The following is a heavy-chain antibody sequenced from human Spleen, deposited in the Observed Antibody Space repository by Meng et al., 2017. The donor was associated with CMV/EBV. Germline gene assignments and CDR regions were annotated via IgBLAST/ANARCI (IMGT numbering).Heavy chain of an antibody. CDR1: GFTFSSFP. CDR3: ARDHFYSGGDRDFHYYYGMDV. V-gene: IGHV3-30*04. Sequence: GGSLRLSCAASGFTFSSFPIHWVRQAPGMGLEWVADMSYDGSNYYFADSVRGRFTISRDNSRNTVDLYMNSLRGEDTAVYFCARDHFYSGGDRDFHYYYGMDVWGQGTTVTVSS. J-gene: IGHJ6*02. D-gene: IGHD2-21*02. CDR2: MSYDGSNY.